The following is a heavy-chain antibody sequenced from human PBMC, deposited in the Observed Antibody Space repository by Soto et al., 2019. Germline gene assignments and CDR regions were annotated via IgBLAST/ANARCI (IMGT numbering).Heavy chain of an antibody. CDR3: AADSVGATRKTQTYYYSGLDV. Sequence: SVKVACKASGFTFTRSAVEGVRQAREQRLEWIGWIVVGSGNTNYAQKFQERVTITRDMSTSTAYMELSSLRSEDTAVYYCAADSVGATRKTQTYYYSGLDVWGQGTTVTVSS. D-gene: IGHD1-26*01. CDR1: GFTFTRSA. V-gene: IGHV1-58*01. CDR2: IVVGSGNT. J-gene: IGHJ6*01.